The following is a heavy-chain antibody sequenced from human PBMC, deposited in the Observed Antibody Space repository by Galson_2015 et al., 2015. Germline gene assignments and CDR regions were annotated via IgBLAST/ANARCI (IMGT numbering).Heavy chain of an antibody. Sequence: SVKVSCKVSGYTLTELSMHWVRQAPGKGLEWMGGFDPEDGETIYAQKFQGRVTMTEDTSTDTAYMELSSLRSEDTAVYYCVSRGYDNDAFDIWGQGTVVTVSS. CDR1: GYTLTELS. CDR2: FDPEDGET. D-gene: IGHD5-12*01. V-gene: IGHV1-24*01. CDR3: VSRGYDNDAFDI. J-gene: IGHJ3*02.